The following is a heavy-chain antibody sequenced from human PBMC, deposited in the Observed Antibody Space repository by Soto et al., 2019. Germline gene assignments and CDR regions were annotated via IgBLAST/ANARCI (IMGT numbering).Heavy chain of an antibody. CDR1: GIILAAHG. J-gene: IGHJ6*02. Sequence: QEQLVESGGGMVHPGTSLRLSCATSGIILAAHGMHWVRQAPGKGLEWVALSWYDGKTFYGDSVKGRFTISRDTSTSTVFLDMKSLRPDDTAVYFCARVCNNADKRLDVWGQGTTVIVSS. V-gene: IGHV3-33*01. D-gene: IGHD1-20*01. CDR3: ARVCNNADKRLDV. CDR2: SWYDGKT.